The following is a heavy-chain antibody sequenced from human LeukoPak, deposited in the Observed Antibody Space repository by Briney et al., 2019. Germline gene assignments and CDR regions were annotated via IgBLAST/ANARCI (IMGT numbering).Heavy chain of an antibody. CDR3: ARELEMATILSAFGY. V-gene: IGHV3-21*01. Sequence: GGSLRLSCGASGFTFSGYSMNWVRQAPGKGLEWVSSISSSSSYIYYADSVKGRFTISRDNAKNSLYLQMNSLRAEDTAVYYCARELEMATILSAFGYWGQGTLVTVSS. D-gene: IGHD5-24*01. CDR1: GFTFSGYS. CDR2: ISSSSSYI. J-gene: IGHJ4*02.